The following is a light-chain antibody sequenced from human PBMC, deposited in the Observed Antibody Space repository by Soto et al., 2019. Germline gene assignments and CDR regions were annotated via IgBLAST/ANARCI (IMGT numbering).Light chain of an antibody. J-gene: IGKJ1*01. CDR2: AAS. CDR1: QGISNY. Sequence: DIQMTQSPSSLPASVGDRVTITCRASQGISNYLAWYQQKPRKAPKLLIYAASTLQSGVPARFSGSGSGTDFTLTITSLQPEDVATYYWQKYNSAPWTCGQGTKVEIK. V-gene: IGKV1-27*01. CDR3: QKYNSAPWT.